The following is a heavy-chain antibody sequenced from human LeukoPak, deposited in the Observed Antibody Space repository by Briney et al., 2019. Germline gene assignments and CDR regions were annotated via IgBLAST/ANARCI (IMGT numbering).Heavy chain of an antibody. CDR2: IYPGDSDT. CDR3: TRGFRRDSYGFWY. D-gene: IGHD5-18*01. V-gene: IGHV5-51*01. Sequence: MSGESLKISCKGSGYSFTSYWIGWVRQMPGKGLEWMGIIYPGDSDTRYSPSFQGQATISADKSISTAYLQWSSLKASDTAMYYCTRGFRRDSYGFWYWGQGTLSPSPQ. CDR1: GYSFTSYW. J-gene: IGHJ4*02.